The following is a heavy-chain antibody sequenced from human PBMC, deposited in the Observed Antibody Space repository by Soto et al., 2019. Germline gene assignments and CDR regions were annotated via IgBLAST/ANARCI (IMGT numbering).Heavy chain of an antibody. J-gene: IGHJ6*02. V-gene: IGHV3-30*18. CDR1: GFTFSSYG. D-gene: IGHD2-2*01. CDR2: ISYDGSNK. CDR3: AKDWSLVPAATV. Sequence: PGGSLRLSCAASGFTFSSYGMHWVRQAPGKGLEWVAVISYDGSNKYYADSVKGRFTISRDNSKNTLYLQMNSLRAEDTAVYYCAKDWSLVPAATVWGQGTPVTVSS.